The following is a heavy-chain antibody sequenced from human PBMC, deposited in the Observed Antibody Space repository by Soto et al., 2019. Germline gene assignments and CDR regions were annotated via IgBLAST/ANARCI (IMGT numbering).Heavy chain of an antibody. CDR1: GYSCTSYW. D-gene: IGHD6-13*01. J-gene: IGHJ5*02. Sequence: GESLKISCKGSGYSCTSYWISWVRQMPGKGLEWMGRIDPSDSYTNYSPSFQGHVTISADKSISTAYLQWSSLKASDTAMYYCAGLIAAAAWFDPWGQGTLVTSPQ. CDR2: IDPSDSYT. CDR3: AGLIAAAAWFDP. V-gene: IGHV5-10-1*01.